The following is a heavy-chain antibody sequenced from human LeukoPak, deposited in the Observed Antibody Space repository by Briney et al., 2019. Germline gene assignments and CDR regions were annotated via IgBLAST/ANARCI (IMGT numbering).Heavy chain of an antibody. CDR1: GGSISSYY. V-gene: IGHV4-59*08. D-gene: IGHD5-18*01. Sequence: SETLSLTCTVSGGSISSYYWSWIRQPPGKGLEWIGYIYYSGSTNYNPSLKSRVTISVDTSKNQFSLKLSSVTAADTAVYYCARGGYSYGRYYFDYWGQGTLVTVS. CDR2: IYYSGST. J-gene: IGHJ4*02. CDR3: ARGGYSYGRYYFDY.